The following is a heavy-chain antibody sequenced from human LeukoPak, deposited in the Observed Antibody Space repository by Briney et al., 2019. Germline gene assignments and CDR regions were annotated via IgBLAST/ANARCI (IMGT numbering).Heavy chain of an antibody. CDR1: GFTFRSYS. J-gene: IGHJ4*02. D-gene: IGHD2-2*01. V-gene: IGHV3-30*04. Sequence: GGSLRLSCVASGFTFRSYSLHWVRQSPGKGLEWVAVICFDGSHQYFADSVKGRFTISRDNSNNTLYLQMRSLRPEDTAVYYCATPVISISSTTYYNYFEYWGQGALVTVSS. CDR2: ICFDGSHQ. CDR3: ATPVISISSTTYYNYFEY.